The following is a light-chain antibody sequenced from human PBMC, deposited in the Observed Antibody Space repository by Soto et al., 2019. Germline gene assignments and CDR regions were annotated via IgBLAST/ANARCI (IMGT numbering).Light chain of an antibody. CDR3: CSYARHSALI. CDR2: EVN. V-gene: IGLV2-23*02. J-gene: IGLJ2*01. CDR1: SSDVGTYNL. Sequence: QPASVSGSPGQSITISCTGASSDVGTYNLVSWYQHHPGKAPKLIIYEVNKRPSGVSNRFSGSKSGNTASLTISGLQAEDAADFYCCSYARHSALIFGGGTKLTVL.